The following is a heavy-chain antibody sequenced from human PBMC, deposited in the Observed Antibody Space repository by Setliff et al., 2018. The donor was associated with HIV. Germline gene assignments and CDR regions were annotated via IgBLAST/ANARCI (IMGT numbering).Heavy chain of an antibody. V-gene: IGHV3-11*04. J-gene: IGHJ4*02. CDR3: VKDVVKFWSGSGALDF. Sequence: PGGSLRLSCAASGFTFRDHYMTWIRQAPGKGLEWISYISSSGSTTYYADSVKGRFTISRDNTKKTVDLQMNSLRADDTAVYYCVKDVVKFWSGSGALDFWGPGTLVTVSS. D-gene: IGHD3-3*01. CDR2: ISSSGSTT. CDR1: GFTFRDHY.